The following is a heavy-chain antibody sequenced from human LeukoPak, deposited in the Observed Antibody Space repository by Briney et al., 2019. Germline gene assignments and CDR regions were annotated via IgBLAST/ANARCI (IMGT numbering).Heavy chain of an antibody. Sequence: PGGSLRLSCAASGFSLSAYGVHWVRQAPGKGLEWEAFISYDGSNKYYADSVKGRFTISRDNSKNTVYLQMNSLRAEDTAVYYCAKDGMYYYDSSGYHHLDYWGQGTLVTVSS. CDR3: AKDGMYYYDSSGYHHLDY. CDR2: ISYDGSNK. CDR1: GFSLSAYG. J-gene: IGHJ4*02. V-gene: IGHV3-30*02. D-gene: IGHD3-22*01.